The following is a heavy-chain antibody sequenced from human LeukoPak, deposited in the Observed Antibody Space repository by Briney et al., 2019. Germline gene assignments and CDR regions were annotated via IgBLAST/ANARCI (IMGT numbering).Heavy chain of an antibody. CDR1: GFTFSSYS. V-gene: IGHV3-21*01. CDR2: ISSSSSYI. CDR3: AAEPLAYCGGDCYSDYFDY. Sequence: PGGSLRLSSAASGFTFSSYSMNWVRQAPGKGLEWVSSISSSSSYICYADSVKGRFTISRDNAKNSLYLQMNSLRAEDTAVYYCAAEPLAYCGGDCYSDYFDYWGQGTLVTVSS. D-gene: IGHD2-21*02. J-gene: IGHJ4*02.